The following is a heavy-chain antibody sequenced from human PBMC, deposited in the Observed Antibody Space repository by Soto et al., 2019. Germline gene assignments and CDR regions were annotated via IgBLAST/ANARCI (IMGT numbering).Heavy chain of an antibody. V-gene: IGHV3-74*01. CDR2: INSDGSST. CDR1: GFTFSSYW. Sequence: GGSLRLSCAASGFTFSSYWMHWVRQAPGKGLVWVSRINSDGSSTSYADSVKGRFTISRDNAKNMLYLQMNSLRAEDTAVYYCARDQRLGDCTNGVCYYYYGMDVWGQGTTVTVSS. J-gene: IGHJ6*02. D-gene: IGHD2-8*01. CDR3: ARDQRLGDCTNGVCYYYYGMDV.